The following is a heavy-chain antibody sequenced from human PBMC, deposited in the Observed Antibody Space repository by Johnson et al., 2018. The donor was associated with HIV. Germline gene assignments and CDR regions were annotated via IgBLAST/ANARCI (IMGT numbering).Heavy chain of an antibody. CDR1: RFTFSDAW. CDR2: IKSEGGGGTT. D-gene: IGHD3-22*01. Sequence: VESGGGFVKPGGSLRLSCAASRFTFSDAWMSWVRQAPGKGLEWLGRIKSEGGGGTTDYAAPVKGRFTISRDNSKNTLYLQMNSLRAEDTAVYYCAKTRPYLYDSSGYYFGAFDIWGQGTMVTVSS. V-gene: IGHV3-15*01. CDR3: AKTRPYLYDSSGYYFGAFDI. J-gene: IGHJ3*02.